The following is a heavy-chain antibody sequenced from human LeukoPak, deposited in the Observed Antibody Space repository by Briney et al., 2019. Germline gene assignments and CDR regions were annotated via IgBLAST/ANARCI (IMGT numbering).Heavy chain of an antibody. D-gene: IGHD3-3*01. J-gene: IGHJ6*03. Sequence: GGSLRLSCAASGFTFSNYYKSCIRQDPGKRLEWVSYISSNGSTTYYTASVKGRFTISRDDAKNSLYLQMNSLRAEDTAVYYCARDAYYDFCSGYCDHYYYYYMDVWGKGTTVTVSS. CDR1: GFTFSNYY. CDR3: ARDAYYDFCSGYCDHYYYYYMDV. CDR2: ISSNGSTT. V-gene: IGHV3-11*04.